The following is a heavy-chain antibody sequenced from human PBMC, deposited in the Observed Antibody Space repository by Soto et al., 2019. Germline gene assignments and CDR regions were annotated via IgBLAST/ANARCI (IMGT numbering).Heavy chain of an antibody. J-gene: IGHJ4*02. Sequence: PGGFLRLSCAASGFTFSSYAMSWVRQAPGKGLEWVSAISSSGGSTYYPDSVKGRVTMSRDNSKNTLYLQMSSLKTEDTAVYYCARGPNSLTAYYGPFESWGQGALVNVSS. CDR2: ISSSGGST. V-gene: IGHV3-23*01. CDR1: GFTFSSYA. D-gene: IGHD3-9*01. CDR3: ARGPNSLTAYYGPFES.